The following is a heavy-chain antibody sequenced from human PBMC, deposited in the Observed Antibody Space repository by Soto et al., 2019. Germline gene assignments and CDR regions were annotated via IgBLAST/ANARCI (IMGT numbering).Heavy chain of an antibody. CDR3: ARHFGYSYGYTLRVFDY. Sequence: PSETLSLTCAVSGGSISSGGYSWNWIRQPPGKGLEWIGNIYHSGSTYYNASLKSRVTISVDTSKNQFSLKLSSVTAADTAVYYCARHFGYSYGYTLRVFDYWGQGTLVTVSS. CDR1: GGSISSGGYS. V-gene: IGHV4-30-2*03. CDR2: IYHSGST. J-gene: IGHJ4*02. D-gene: IGHD5-18*01.